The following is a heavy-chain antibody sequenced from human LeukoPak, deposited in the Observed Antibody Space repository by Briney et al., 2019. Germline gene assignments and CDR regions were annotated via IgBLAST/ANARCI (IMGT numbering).Heavy chain of an antibody. CDR2: IYHSGST. D-gene: IGHD3-22*01. J-gene: IGHJ2*01. CDR1: GGSISSGGYS. V-gene: IGHV4-30-2*01. Sequence: SQTLSLTCAVSGGSISSGGYSWSWIRQPPGKGLEWIGYIYHSGSTYYNPSLKSRVTISVDRSKNQFSLKLSSVTAADTAVYYCAREGGSSGYYYWYFDLWGRGTLVTVSS. CDR3: AREGGSSGYYYWYFDL.